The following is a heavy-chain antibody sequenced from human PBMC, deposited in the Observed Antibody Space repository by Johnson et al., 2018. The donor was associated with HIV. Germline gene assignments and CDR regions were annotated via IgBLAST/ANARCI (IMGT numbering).Heavy chain of an antibody. J-gene: IGHJ3*02. CDR2: IRYDGSNK. Sequence: QVQLVESGGGLIQPGGSLRLSCAASGFTVSSNYMSWVRQAPGKGLEWVAFIRYDGSNKYYADSVKGRFTISRDNSNNTLYVQMNGLRAEDTAVYYCATGSLVGVGGDGLLQLRDAFDIWGRGTKVTVSS. CDR1: GFTVSSNY. D-gene: IGHD3-9*01. CDR3: ATGSLVGVGGDGLLQLRDAFDI. V-gene: IGHV3-30*02.